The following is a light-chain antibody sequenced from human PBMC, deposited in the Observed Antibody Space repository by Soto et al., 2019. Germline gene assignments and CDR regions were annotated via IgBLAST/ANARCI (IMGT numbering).Light chain of an antibody. Sequence: DIQMTQSPSTLSASLGDRVTITCRASQNINNWISWYQQKPGKAPKLLIYDASSLESGVPSRFSGSGSGTEFTLTISSLQPDDFATYYCQQYNSYSPWTFGQGTKVDIK. CDR2: DAS. CDR3: QQYNSYSPWT. V-gene: IGKV1-5*01. CDR1: QNINNW. J-gene: IGKJ1*01.